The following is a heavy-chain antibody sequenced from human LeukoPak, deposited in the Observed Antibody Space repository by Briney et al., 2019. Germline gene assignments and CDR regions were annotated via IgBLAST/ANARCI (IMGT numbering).Heavy chain of an antibody. V-gene: IGHV3-23*01. CDR3: ARQMGSRSYNPSDF. CDR2: ISGDGAGK. J-gene: IGHJ4*02. Sequence: GGSLRLSCAASGFTSDYAMSWVRQAPGKGLEWVSTISGDGAGKYFAASVKGRSTVSRDNSNHTVYLQMNSLRAEDTAVYYCARQMGSRSYNPSDFWGQGTLVTVSS. D-gene: IGHD3-10*01. CDR1: GFTSDYA.